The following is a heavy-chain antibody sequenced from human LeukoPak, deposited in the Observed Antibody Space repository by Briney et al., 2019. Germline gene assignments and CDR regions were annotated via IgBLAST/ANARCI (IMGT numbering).Heavy chain of an antibody. D-gene: IGHD2-2*01. J-gene: IGHJ5*02. CDR2: ISYDGLTK. CDR1: EFTFNSYA. Sequence: GRSLRLSCAASEFTFNSYAMHWVRQAPGKGLEWVAVISYDGLTKYYADSVKGRFTISRDNSKNTLYLQMNSLRAEDTAVYYCARGYCSSTSCVPFDPWGQGTLVTVSS. CDR3: ARGYCSSTSCVPFDP. V-gene: IGHV3-30-3*01.